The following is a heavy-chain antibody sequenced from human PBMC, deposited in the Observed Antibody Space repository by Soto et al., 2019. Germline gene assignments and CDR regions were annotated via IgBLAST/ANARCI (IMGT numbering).Heavy chain of an antibody. Sequence: SGPTLVNPTHILTLTCTFSGLSFGNSVGGVGWIRQSPGKALEWLALIFSNDDKRYSPSLQSRLTITKDTSKNQVFLTMTNMDPVDTGTYYCAHKARYSYGSYYFDSWGVGTLVTVSS. V-gene: IGHV2-5*01. CDR1: GLSFGNSVGG. J-gene: IGHJ4*02. D-gene: IGHD5-18*01. CDR2: IFSNDDK. CDR3: AHKARYSYGSYYFDS.